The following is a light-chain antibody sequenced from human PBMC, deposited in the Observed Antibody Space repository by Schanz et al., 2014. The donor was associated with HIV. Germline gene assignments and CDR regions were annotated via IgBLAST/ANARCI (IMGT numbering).Light chain of an antibody. V-gene: IGLV2-14*03. J-gene: IGLJ3*02. Sequence: QSALAQPASMSASPGQSITISCVGSSTDIGDDNYVSWYQHHPGTAPKLLIYDVNIRPSGVSDRFSGSKSGNTASLTISGLQAEDEADYYCCSFAGTIWVFGGGTKLTVL. CDR2: DVN. CDR3: CSFAGTIWV. CDR1: STDIGDDNY.